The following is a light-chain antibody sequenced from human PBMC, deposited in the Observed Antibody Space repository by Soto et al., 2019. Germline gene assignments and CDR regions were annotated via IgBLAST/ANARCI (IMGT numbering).Light chain of an antibody. CDR1: QSLLHSNGYNY. CDR3: MQALQTPYT. CDR2: LGS. V-gene: IGKV2-28*01. J-gene: IGKJ2*01. Sequence: DIVMTQSPLSLPVTPGEPASSSCRSSQSLLHSNGYNYLDWYLQKPVQSPQLLIYLGSNRASGVPDRFSGSGSGTDFTLKISRVEAEDVGVYYCMQALQTPYTFGQGTKLEIK.